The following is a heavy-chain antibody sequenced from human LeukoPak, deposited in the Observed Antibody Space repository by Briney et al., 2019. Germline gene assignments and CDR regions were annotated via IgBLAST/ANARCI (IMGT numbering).Heavy chain of an antibody. J-gene: IGHJ6*02. CDR1: GGTFISYA. Sequence: GASVKVSCKASGGTFISYAISWVRQAPGQGLEWMGGIIPIFGPANYAQKFQGRVTITADESTSTAYMELSSLRSEDTAVYYCARDPKLRFSDYYYGMDVWGQGTTVTVSS. D-gene: IGHD3-3*01. CDR3: ARDPKLRFSDYYYGMDV. CDR2: IIPIFGPA. V-gene: IGHV1-69*13.